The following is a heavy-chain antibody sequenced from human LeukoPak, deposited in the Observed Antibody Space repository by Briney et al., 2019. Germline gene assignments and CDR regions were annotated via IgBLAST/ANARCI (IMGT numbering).Heavy chain of an antibody. CDR2: IYYSGST. D-gene: IGHD3-22*01. V-gene: IGHV4-31*03. CDR1: GGSISSGGYY. J-gene: IGHJ4*02. CDR3: AGNYDSSGYYADY. Sequence: SETLSLTCTVSGGSISSGGYYWSWIRQHPGKGLEWIGYIYYSGSTYYNPSLKSRVTISVDTSKNQFSLKLSSVTAADTAVYYCAGNYDSSGYYADYWGQGTLVAVSS.